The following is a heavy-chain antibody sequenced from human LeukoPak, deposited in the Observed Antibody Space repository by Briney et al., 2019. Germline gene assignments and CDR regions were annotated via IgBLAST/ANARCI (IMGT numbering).Heavy chain of an antibody. CDR3: ARDRRGVAGKDAFDI. V-gene: IGHV1-3*01. Sequence: ASVKVSCKASGYTFTSYAMHWVRQAPGQRLEWMGWINAGNGNTKYSQKFQGRVTITRDTSASTAYMELSSLRSEDTAVYYCARDRRGVAGKDAFDIWGQGTMVTVSS. D-gene: IGHD6-19*01. CDR1: GYTFTSYA. CDR2: INAGNGNT. J-gene: IGHJ3*02.